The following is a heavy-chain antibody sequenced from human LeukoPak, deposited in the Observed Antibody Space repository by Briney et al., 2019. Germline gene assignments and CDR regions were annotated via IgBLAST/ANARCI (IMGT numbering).Heavy chain of an antibody. CDR3: ANSRRSGYWYFDL. V-gene: IGHV3-23*01. Sequence: GGSLRLSCVTSGFTFSIFGVSWVRQAPGKGLEWVSTISGSSGSTHYADSVKGRFTISRDNPKNTLYLQMNSLRAEDTAVYYCANSRRSGYWYFDLWGRGTLVTVSS. CDR2: ISGSSGST. J-gene: IGHJ2*01. D-gene: IGHD3-22*01. CDR1: GFTFSIFG.